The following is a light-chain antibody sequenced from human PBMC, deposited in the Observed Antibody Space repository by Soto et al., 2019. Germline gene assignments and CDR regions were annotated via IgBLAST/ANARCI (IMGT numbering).Light chain of an antibody. V-gene: IGLV2-8*01. J-gene: IGLJ1*01. CDR1: SSDVVAYNY. CDR3: QSYATGLSVLYV. Sequence: QSVLTQPPSASGSPGQSVTISCTGTSSDVVAYNYVSWYQQLPGKAPKLIIYEVSKRPSGVPDRFSGSKSGTSASLAVTGLQAEDGADYYCQSYATGLSVLYVFGTGTKVTVL. CDR2: EVS.